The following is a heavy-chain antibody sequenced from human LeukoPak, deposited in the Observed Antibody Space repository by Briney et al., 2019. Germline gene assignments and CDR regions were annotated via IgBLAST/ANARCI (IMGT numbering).Heavy chain of an antibody. CDR3: AREGGEAAGAFDI. J-gene: IGHJ3*02. V-gene: IGHV3-30-3*01. D-gene: IGHD6-13*01. CDR1: GFTFSSYA. CDR2: ISYDGSNK. Sequence: GRSLRLSCAASGFTFSSYAMHWVRQAPGKGLEWVAVISYDGSNKYYADSVEGRFTISRDNSKNTLYLQMNSLRAEDTAVYYCAREGGEAAGAFDIWGQGTMVTVSS.